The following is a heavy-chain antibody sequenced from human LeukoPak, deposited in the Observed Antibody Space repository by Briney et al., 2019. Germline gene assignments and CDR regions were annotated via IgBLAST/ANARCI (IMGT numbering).Heavy chain of an antibody. V-gene: IGHV4-39*01. D-gene: IGHD2-15*01. CDR1: GDSTSSSTYY. CDR3: ARQRGGGSWYFDL. Sequence: SESVSLTCTVSGDSTSSSTYYWDWIRQPPGKGLEWIGSIYYSGTTYYNPSLNRRVTISVDTSKNHFSLKLSSVTAADTAVYYCARQRGGGSWYFDLWGRGTLVTVSS. J-gene: IGHJ2*01. CDR2: IYYSGTT.